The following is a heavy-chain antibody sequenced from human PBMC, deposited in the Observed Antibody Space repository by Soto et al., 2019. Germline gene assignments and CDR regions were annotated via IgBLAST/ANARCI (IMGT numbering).Heavy chain of an antibody. CDR1: GGSFSDYY. CDR3: SSSFEARPGYYYYGTDV. V-gene: IGHV4-34*01. D-gene: IGHD6-6*01. CDR2: INHSGST. J-gene: IGHJ6*02. Sequence: SETLSLTCAVYGGSFSDYYWSWIRQPPGKGLEWIGEINHSGSTNYTPSLKRRVTMSIDTSKNQISMRLSSVTAADTAVYYCSSSFEARPGYYYYGTDVWGQGTTVTVSS.